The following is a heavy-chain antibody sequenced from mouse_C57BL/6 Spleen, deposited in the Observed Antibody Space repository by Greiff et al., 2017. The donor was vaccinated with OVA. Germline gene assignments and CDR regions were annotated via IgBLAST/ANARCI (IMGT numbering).Heavy chain of an antibody. CDR3: TTYYSNYDAMDY. CDR2: IDPENGAT. CDR1: GFNIKDDY. Sequence: VQLQQSGAELVRPGASVKLSCTASGFNIKDDYMHWVKQRPEQGLELIGWIDPENGATESASKFPGKATRTEDTSSNTVYLQLSSLTSEDTAVYDWTTYYSNYDAMDYWGQGTSVTVSS. J-gene: IGHJ4*01. V-gene: IGHV14-4*01. D-gene: IGHD2-5*01.